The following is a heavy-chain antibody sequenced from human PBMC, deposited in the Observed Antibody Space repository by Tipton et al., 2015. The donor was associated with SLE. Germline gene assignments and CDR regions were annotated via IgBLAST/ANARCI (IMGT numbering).Heavy chain of an antibody. CDR3: VQRLSRDIALDY. V-gene: IGHV3-23*04. CDR2: ISGSGGST. CDR1: GFTFSSYA. Sequence: QLVQSGGGLVQPGGSLRLSCAASGFTFSSYAMSWVRQAPGKGLEWVSAISGSGGSTYYAVSVKGRFTISRDNSKNTLYLQMNSLRAEDTAVYYCVQRLSRDIALDYWGQGTLVTVSS. D-gene: IGHD5-12*01. J-gene: IGHJ4*02.